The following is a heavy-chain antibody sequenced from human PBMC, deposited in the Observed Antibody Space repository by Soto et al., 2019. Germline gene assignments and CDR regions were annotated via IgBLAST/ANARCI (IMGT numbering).Heavy chain of an antibody. J-gene: IGHJ5*02. CDR3: ARVVHNFSGSGDTWFDP. V-gene: IGHV1-3*01. CDR1: GYIFANYA. Sequence: ASVKVSCKASGYIFANYAMQWVRQAPGQGLEWMGYINPGNGNTKYSQKFQGRLTISRDTSANTVYMDLSSLTSKDTAIYYCARVVHNFSGSGDTWFDPWCQGTQVTVPS. D-gene: IGHD3-10*01. CDR2: INPGNGNT.